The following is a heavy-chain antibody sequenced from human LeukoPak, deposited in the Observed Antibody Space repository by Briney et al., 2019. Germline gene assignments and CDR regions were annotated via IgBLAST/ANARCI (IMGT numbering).Heavy chain of an antibody. CDR3: ARDSSGLSTAFDI. CDR2: IGSSGTI. J-gene: IGHJ3*02. V-gene: IGHV3-11*04. D-gene: IGHD3-22*01. Sequence: GALRLSCAASGFTFSDYYMSWIRQAPGKGLEWVSYIGSSGTIYYADSVKGRFTISRDNAKNSLYLQMNSLRAEDTAVYYCARDSSGLSTAFDIWGQGTMVTVSS. CDR1: GFTFSDYY.